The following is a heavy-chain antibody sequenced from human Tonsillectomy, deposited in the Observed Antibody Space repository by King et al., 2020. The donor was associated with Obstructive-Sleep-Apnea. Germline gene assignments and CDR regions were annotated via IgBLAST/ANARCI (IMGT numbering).Heavy chain of an antibody. Sequence: LQLQESGPGLVKPSETLSLTCTVSGGSISSSNYYWGWIRQPPGKRLEWIGSIYYSGSTYYNPSLKSRVTISVDTSKNQFSLQLSSVNAADTAVYYCARDVPYCGGDCYTADWFDPWGQGTLVTVSS. V-gene: IGHV4-39*07. CDR2: IYYSGST. J-gene: IGHJ5*02. CDR3: ARDVPYCGGDCYTADWFDP. D-gene: IGHD2-21*02. CDR1: GGSISSSNYY.